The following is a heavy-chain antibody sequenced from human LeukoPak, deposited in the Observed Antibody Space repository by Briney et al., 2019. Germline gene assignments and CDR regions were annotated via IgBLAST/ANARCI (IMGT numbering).Heavy chain of an antibody. D-gene: IGHD6-19*01. V-gene: IGHV4-4*02. CDR1: GGSISSSNW. CDR3: ARDSESSANWFDP. Sequence: PSETLSLTCAVSGGSISSSNWWSWVRQPPGKGLEWIGEIYHSGSTNYNPSLKSRVTISVDKSKNQFSLKLSSVTAADTAVYYCARDSESSANWFDPWGQGTLVTVPS. CDR2: IYHSGST. J-gene: IGHJ5*02.